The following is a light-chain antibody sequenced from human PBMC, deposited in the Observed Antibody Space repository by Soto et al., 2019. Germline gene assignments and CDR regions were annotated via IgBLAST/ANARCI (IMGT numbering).Light chain of an antibody. J-gene: IGKJ2*01. CDR2: AAS. V-gene: IGKV1-39*01. Sequence: DIQMTQSPSSLSASVGDRVTITCRASQSISRYLNWYQLQPGKAPKLLIYAASTLHSGVPSRFSGSGSGTDFSLTISSLQPEDFGTFYCQQSYNMPRTFGQGTKLEIK. CDR3: QQSYNMPRT. CDR1: QSISRY.